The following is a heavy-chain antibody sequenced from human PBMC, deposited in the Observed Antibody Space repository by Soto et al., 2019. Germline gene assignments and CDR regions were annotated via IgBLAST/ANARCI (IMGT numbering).Heavy chain of an antibody. J-gene: IGHJ4*02. CDR1: RFTFSRYA. CDR3: VKSATIAVAATDYFDY. V-gene: IGHV3-64D*06. Sequence: EVQLVESGGGLVQPGGSLRLSCSASRFTFSRYAMHWVRQAPGKGLEYVSGVSSNGESTYHADSVKGRFTISRDNSKNTLYLQMGSRRVEDTAIYYCVKSATIAVAATDYFDYWGQGTLVTVSS. CDR2: VSSNGEST. D-gene: IGHD6-19*01.